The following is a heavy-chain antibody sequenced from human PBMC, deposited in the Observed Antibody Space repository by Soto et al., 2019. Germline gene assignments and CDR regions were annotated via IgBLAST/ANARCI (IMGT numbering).Heavy chain of an antibody. CDR1: GFTFSSYE. V-gene: IGHV3-48*03. CDR2: ISSSGSTI. CDR3: ARAQGDFDY. J-gene: IGHJ4*02. D-gene: IGHD3-16*01. Sequence: PGGSLRLSCAASGFTFSSYEMNWVRQAPGKGLEWVSYISSSGSTICYADSVKGRFTISRDNAKNSLYLQMNSLRAEDTAVYYCARAQGDFDYWGQGTLVTVSS.